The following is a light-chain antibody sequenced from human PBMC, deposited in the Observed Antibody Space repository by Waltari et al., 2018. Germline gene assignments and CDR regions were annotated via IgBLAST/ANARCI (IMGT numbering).Light chain of an antibody. CDR2: YAS. J-gene: IGKJ4*01. V-gene: IGKV1-16*01. CDR1: QGISSY. CDR3: QQYNSAPLT. Sequence: DIQMTQSPSSLSASVRDTVNITCRASQGISSYLAWYQQKPGKAPKPLIYYASNLESGVPSRFSGSGSGTEFTLTISSLQPEDFATYYCQQYNSAPLTFGGGTKVEIK.